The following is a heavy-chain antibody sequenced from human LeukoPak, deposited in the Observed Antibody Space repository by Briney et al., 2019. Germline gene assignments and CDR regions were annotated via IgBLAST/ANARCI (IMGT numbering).Heavy chain of an antibody. D-gene: IGHD6-19*01. V-gene: IGHV1-69*06. Sequence: GASVKVSCKASGGTFSSYAISWVRQAPGQGLEWMGGIIPIFGTANYAQRFQGRVTITADKSTSTAYMELSRLRSDDTAVYYCARNVYSSGWYDGWGQGTLVTVSS. CDR3: ARNVYSSGWYDG. CDR2: IIPIFGTA. CDR1: GGTFSSYA. J-gene: IGHJ4*02.